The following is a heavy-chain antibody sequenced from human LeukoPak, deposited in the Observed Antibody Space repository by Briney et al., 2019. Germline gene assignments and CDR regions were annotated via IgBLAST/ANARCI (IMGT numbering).Heavy chain of an antibody. V-gene: IGHV3-48*01. D-gene: IGHD2-2*01. CDR2: ISTAITTT. J-gene: IGHJ4*02. Sequence: PGGSLRLSCAASGFTVTSYWMTWVRQAPGKGLEWVSYISTAITTTYYAESVKGRFTISRDDAKNSLYLQMNSLRVEDTAVYYCARDGGKGYEIDYWGQGTLVTVSS. CDR1: GFTVTSYW. CDR3: ARDGGKGYEIDY.